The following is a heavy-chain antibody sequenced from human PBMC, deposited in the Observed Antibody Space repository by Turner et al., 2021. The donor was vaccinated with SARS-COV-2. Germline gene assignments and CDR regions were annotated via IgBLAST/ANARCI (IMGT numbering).Heavy chain of an antibody. J-gene: IGHJ3*02. CDR1: VGSISRGVYS. Sequence: QLQLQESGPGLVKPPETLSLPCPVPVGSISRGVYSWSWIRQPPGKGLEWIGYIYYSGSTYYNPSLKSRVTISVDTSKNQFSLKLSSVTAADTAVYYCARVPRSYYDSSGYYSHAFDIWGQGTMVTVSS. CDR3: ARVPRSYYDSSGYYSHAFDI. CDR2: IYYSGST. D-gene: IGHD3-22*01. V-gene: IGHV4-30-4*01.